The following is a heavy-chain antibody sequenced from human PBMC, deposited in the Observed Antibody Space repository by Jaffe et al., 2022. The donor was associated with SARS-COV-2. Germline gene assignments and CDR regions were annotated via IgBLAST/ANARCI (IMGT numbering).Heavy chain of an antibody. V-gene: IGHV4-34*02. CDR3: ARDYGDYPRGV. CDR2: INLSGAT. CDR1: GGSFSSYD. Sequence: QVQLQQWGPGLLKPSETLSLTCAVSGGSFSSYDWSWIRQPPGKGLEWIGEINLSGATHYSPSLRSRVTLSLDSSRNHFSLKLTSVTAADTAVYYCARDYGDYPRGVWGRGTTVVVSS. J-gene: IGHJ6*04. D-gene: IGHD4-17*01.